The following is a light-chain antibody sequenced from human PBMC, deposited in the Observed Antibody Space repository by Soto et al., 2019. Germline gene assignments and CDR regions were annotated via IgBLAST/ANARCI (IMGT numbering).Light chain of an antibody. V-gene: IGKV1-27*01. J-gene: IGKJ1*01. Sequence: DIQMTQSPSSLSASVGDRVTITCRASQGISNFFAGYQQQPGNVPKLLLYAASTLQSGVPSRFSGSGSGTDFTITISSLQPEDVATYYCQKCNSAPRTFGQGTKVEIK. CDR2: AAS. CDR3: QKCNSAPRT. CDR1: QGISNF.